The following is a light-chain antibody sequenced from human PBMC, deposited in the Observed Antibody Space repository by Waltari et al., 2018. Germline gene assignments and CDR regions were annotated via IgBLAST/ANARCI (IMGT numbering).Light chain of an antibody. V-gene: IGKV1-39*01. J-gene: IGKJ2*01. CDR2: AVF. CDR3: QQSYTMPMYT. CDR1: QDISNN. Sequence: DIQMTQSPSSLSASVGDRVTITCRASQDISNNLNWYQQKPGKAPDLLIFAVFTLQSGVPSRFSGSGSGTEFTLTISSLQPEESATYYCQQSYTMPMYTFGQGTKLEIK.